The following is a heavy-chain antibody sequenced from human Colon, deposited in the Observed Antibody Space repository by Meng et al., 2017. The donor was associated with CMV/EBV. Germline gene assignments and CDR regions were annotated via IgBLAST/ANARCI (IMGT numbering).Heavy chain of an antibody. CDR3: ARVQEGDTRYFDWLLSF. V-gene: IGHV1-3*01. CDR1: GYTFTRYA. J-gene: IGHJ4*02. Sequence: QVQLVQSGAEVKKPGASVKVSCKTSGYTFTRYAIHWVRQAPGQRLEWMGWINGGNGNTKYSEKFEGRITITRDTSATTTYMQLSGLRSEDTAVYYCARVQEGDTRYFDWLLSFWGQGTLVTVSS. CDR2: INGGNGNT. D-gene: IGHD3-9*01.